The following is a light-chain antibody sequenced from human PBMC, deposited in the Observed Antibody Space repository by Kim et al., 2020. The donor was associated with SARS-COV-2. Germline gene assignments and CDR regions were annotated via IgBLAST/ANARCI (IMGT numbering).Light chain of an antibody. CDR3: QKYNSAQWT. V-gene: IGKV1-27*01. CDR1: QDIANS. Sequence: ASVGDSVHNTLRASQDIANSLLCEQQKPGTVPKVLIYGSSTLQSGVPSRFSGNGSGTEFTLTIGSLQTEDVATYYCQKYNSAQWTFGPGTKVDIK. CDR2: GSS. J-gene: IGKJ1*01.